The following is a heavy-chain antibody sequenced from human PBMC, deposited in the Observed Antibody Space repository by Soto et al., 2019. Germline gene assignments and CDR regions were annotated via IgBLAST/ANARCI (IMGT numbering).Heavy chain of an antibody. D-gene: IGHD6-19*01. CDR3: TSPTPSGVPRQIAVAGIHH. J-gene: IGHJ1*01. CDR2: ISGTSSYI. V-gene: IGHV3-21*01. Sequence: GGSLRLSCAASGFTFNNYNMHWVRQAPGKGLEWVSCISGTSSYIYYADSVKGRFTMSRDNAKNALYLQMDSLRAEDTAVYYCTSPTPSGVPRQIAVAGIHHWGQGALVTVSS. CDR1: GFTFNNYN.